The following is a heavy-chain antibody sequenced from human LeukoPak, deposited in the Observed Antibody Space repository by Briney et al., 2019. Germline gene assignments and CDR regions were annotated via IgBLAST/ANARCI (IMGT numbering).Heavy chain of an antibody. D-gene: IGHD4-17*01. Sequence: SETLSLTCAVSGGSISSGGYSWSCIRQPPGKGLEWIGYIYYSGSTYYNPSLKSRVTISVDTSKNQFSLKLSSVTAADTAVYYCARAYGDYRDAYYYYYMDVWGKGTTVTVSS. CDR1: GGSISSGGYS. V-gene: IGHV4-30-4*07. CDR3: ARAYGDYRDAYYYYYMDV. CDR2: IYYSGST. J-gene: IGHJ6*03.